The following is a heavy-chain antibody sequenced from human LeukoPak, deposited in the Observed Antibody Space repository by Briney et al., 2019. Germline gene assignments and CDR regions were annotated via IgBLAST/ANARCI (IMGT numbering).Heavy chain of an antibody. D-gene: IGHD3/OR15-3a*01. CDR1: GGTFSSYA. CDR2: IIPIFGTA. CDR3: ARVNMILVPRWFDP. Sequence: ASVKVSCKASGGTFSSYAISWVRQAPGQGLEWMGGIIPIFGTANYAQKFQGRVTITADESTSTAYMELSSLRSEDTAVYYCARVNMILVPRWFDPWGQGTLVTVSS. V-gene: IGHV1-69*13. J-gene: IGHJ5*02.